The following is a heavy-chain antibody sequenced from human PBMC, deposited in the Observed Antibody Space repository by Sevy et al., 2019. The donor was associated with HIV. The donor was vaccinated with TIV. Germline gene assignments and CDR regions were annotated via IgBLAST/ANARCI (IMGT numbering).Heavy chain of an antibody. CDR3: ARDEGSKDYYGSGSYYMGSFDY. Sequence: GGSLRLSCSASGFTFSSYAMHWVRQAPGKGLEYVSAISSNGGSTYYADSVKGRFTISRDNAKNSLYLQMNSLRAEDTAVYYCARDEGSKDYYGSGSYYMGSFDYWGQGTLVTVSS. CDR2: ISSNGGST. J-gene: IGHJ4*02. D-gene: IGHD3-10*01. V-gene: IGHV3-64*04. CDR1: GFTFSSYA.